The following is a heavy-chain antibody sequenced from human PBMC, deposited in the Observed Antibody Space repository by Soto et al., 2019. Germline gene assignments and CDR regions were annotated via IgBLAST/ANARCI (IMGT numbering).Heavy chain of an antibody. J-gene: IGHJ5*02. V-gene: IGHV2-26*01. Sequence: SGPTLVNPTETLTLTCTVSGFSLSNAGMGVSWIRQPPGKALECLAHIFSSDEKSYRTSLETRLTVSKDTSKSQVVLTMTNMDPLDTATYYCARAVDRAISDIWFDPWGQGTQVTVSS. CDR3: ARAVDRAISDIWFDP. D-gene: IGHD5-18*01. CDR2: IFSSDEK. CDR1: GFSLSNAGMG.